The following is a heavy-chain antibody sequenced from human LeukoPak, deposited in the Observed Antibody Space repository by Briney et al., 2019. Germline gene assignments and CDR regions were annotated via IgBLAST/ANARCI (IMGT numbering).Heavy chain of an antibody. V-gene: IGHV1-58*01. Sequence: GTSVKVSCKASGFTFTSSAVQWVRQARGQRLEWIGWIVVGSGNTNYAQKFQERVTITSDMSASTAYMELSSLRSEDTAVYYCAADPRGYSYGYQFSWGQGTLVTVSS. D-gene: IGHD5-18*01. CDR1: GFTFTSSA. J-gene: IGHJ4*02. CDR3: AADPRGYSYGYQFS. CDR2: IVVGSGNT.